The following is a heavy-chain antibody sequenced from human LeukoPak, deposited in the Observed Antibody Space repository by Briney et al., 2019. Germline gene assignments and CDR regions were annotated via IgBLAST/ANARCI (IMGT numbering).Heavy chain of an antibody. V-gene: IGHV4-59*08. CDR1: DGSISNYY. CDR2: IYYSGST. CDR3: ARMSGPYYYVSSGYYLGYFDN. D-gene: IGHD3-22*01. Sequence: SETVSLTCTVSDGSISNYYWSWIRQPPGKGLEWLGYIYYSGSTNYNPSLKSRVTISVDTSKSRFSLRLSSVTAADTAVYYCARMSGPYYYVSSGYYLGYFDNWGQGTLVTVSS. J-gene: IGHJ4*02.